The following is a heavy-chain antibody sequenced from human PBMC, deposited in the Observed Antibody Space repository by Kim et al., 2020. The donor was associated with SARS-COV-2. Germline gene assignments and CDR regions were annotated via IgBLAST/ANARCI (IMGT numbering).Heavy chain of an antibody. CDR2: IRSNGNAT. V-gene: IGHV3-74*01. D-gene: IGHD3-10*01. Sequence: GGSLRLSCAASGFTFSDYWMHWVRQAPGKGLVWVARIRSNGNATTYADAASGRGSITIDKDETKIMLQLQRNRAKTTAVAEYVFTRVGTMAYWVRGALVT. J-gene: IGHJ4*02. CDR3: TRVGTMAY. CDR1: GFTFSDYW.